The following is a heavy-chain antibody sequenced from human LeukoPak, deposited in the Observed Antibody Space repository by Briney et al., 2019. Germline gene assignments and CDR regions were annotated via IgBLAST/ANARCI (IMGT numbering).Heavy chain of an antibody. D-gene: IGHD1-7*01. CDR3: TTDEDWNYARKDV. Sequence: GGSLRLSCAASGFTFNYAWMSWVRQVPGKGLEWVGQTVSEIDGGTADYAAPVKGRFTISRDDSKSTLYLQMNSLKIEDTAVYYCTTDEDWNYARKDVWGQGATVIVSS. J-gene: IGHJ6*02. CDR1: GFTFNYAW. CDR2: TVSEIDGGTA. V-gene: IGHV3-15*04.